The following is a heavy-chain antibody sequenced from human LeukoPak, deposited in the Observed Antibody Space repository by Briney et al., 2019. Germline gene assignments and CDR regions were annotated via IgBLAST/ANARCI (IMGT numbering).Heavy chain of an antibody. Sequence: GGSLRLSCATSGLAFINAWMSWFRQAPGKGLEWVSGTNWNGGTTGYVDSVKGRFTISRDNAKNSLYLQMNSLRAEDTALYHCARDRSYGSFDYWGQGTLVTVSS. J-gene: IGHJ4*02. CDR3: ARDRSYGSFDY. CDR2: TNWNGGTT. D-gene: IGHD5-18*01. V-gene: IGHV3-20*01. CDR1: GLAFINAW.